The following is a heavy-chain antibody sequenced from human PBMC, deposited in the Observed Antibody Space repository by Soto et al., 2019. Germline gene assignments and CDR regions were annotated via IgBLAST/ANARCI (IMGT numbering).Heavy chain of an antibody. CDR3: ARERGGGFGDV. CDR2: ITSDGSST. V-gene: IGHV3-74*01. Sequence: EVQVVESGGGLVQPGGSLRLSCAASGFTFSSYYMNWVRQAPGKGLVWVARITSDGSSTTYADSVKGRFTISRDNAKNTLYLKMNSLRAEDTAVYSCARERGGGFGDVWGQGTTVTVSS. CDR1: GFTFSSYY. J-gene: IGHJ6*02. D-gene: IGHD3-10*01.